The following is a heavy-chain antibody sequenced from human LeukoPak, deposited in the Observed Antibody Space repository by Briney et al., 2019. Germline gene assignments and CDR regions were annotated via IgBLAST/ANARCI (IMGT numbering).Heavy chain of an antibody. V-gene: IGHV5-51*01. Sequence: GESLKISCQASGYIFTNYWIAWVRQMPPKDLQWMVTIYPGDSDTRYSPSFQGQVTISADKSITTAYLQRSSLEASDTAMYYCARRGYCGGDCYVDYWGQGTLVTVSS. J-gene: IGHJ4*02. D-gene: IGHD2-21*02. CDR2: IYPGDSDT. CDR1: GYIFTNYW. CDR3: ARRGYCGGDCYVDY.